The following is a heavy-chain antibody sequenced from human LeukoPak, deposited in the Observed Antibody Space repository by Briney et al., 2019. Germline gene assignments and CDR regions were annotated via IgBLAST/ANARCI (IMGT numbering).Heavy chain of an antibody. D-gene: IGHD6-13*01. CDR3: ARSRLPYSSSCPDY. CDR2: INPNSGGT. V-gene: IGHV1-2*02. Sequence: ASVKVSCKASGYTFTGYYMHWVRQAPGQGLEWMGWINPNSGGTNYAQKFQGRVTMTRDTSISTAYMELSRLRSDDTAVYYCARSRLPYSSSCPDYWGQGTLVTVSS. J-gene: IGHJ4*02. CDR1: GYTFTGYY.